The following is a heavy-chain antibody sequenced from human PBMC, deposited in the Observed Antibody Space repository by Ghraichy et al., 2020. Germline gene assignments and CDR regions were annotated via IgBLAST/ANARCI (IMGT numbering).Heavy chain of an antibody. V-gene: IGHV1-46*01. J-gene: IGHJ4*02. CDR1: GYTFTSYY. CDR2: INPSGGST. D-gene: IGHD5-12*01. CDR3: ARSGRLSTDIVATISTDY. Sequence: ASVKVSCKASGYTFTSYYMHWVRQAPGQGLEWMGIINPSGGSTSYAQKFQGRVTMTRDTSTSTVYMELSSLRSEDTAVYYCARSGRLSTDIVATISTDYWGQGTLVTVSS.